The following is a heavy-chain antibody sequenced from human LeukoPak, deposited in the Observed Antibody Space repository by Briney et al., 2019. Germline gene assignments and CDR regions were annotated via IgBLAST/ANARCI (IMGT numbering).Heavy chain of an antibody. Sequence: GGSLRLSCAASGFTVSSNYMSWVRQAPGKGLEWVSVIYSGGSTYYANSVKGRFTISRHNSKNTLYLQMNSLRAEDTAVYYCARYAGYCSGGSCYDYYYGMDVWGQGTTVTVSS. CDR3: ARYAGYCSGGSCYDYYYGMDV. D-gene: IGHD2-15*01. CDR1: GFTVSSNY. V-gene: IGHV3-53*04. CDR2: IYSGGST. J-gene: IGHJ6*02.